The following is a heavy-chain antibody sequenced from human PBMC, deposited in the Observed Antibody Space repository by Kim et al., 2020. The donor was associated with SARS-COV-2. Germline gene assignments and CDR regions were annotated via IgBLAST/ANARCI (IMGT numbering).Heavy chain of an antibody. CDR2: ISGSGGST. V-gene: IGHV3-23*01. CDR3: AKDPAGGSSWPEYWYFDL. Sequence: GGSLRLSCAASGFTFSSYAMSWVRQAPGKGLEWVSAISGSGGSTYYADSVKGRFTISRDNSKNTLYLQMNSLRAEDTAVYYCAKDPAGGSSWPEYWYFDLWGRGTLVTVSS. CDR1: GFTFSSYA. J-gene: IGHJ2*01. D-gene: IGHD6-13*01.